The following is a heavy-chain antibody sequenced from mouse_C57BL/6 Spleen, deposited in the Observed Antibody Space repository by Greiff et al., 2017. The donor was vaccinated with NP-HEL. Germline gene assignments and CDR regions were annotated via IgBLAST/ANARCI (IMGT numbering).Heavy chain of an antibody. J-gene: IGHJ1*03. D-gene: IGHD1-1*01. CDR3: TRAMSTTVVSHFDV. Sequence: VQLQQPGAELVRPGSSVKMSCKTSGYTFTSYWMHWVKQRPGQGLEWIGAIYPGNSDTSYNQKFKGKAKLTAVTSASTAYMELSSLTNEDSAVYYCTRAMSTTVVSHFDVWGTGTTVTVSS. V-gene: IGHV1-5*01. CDR1: GYTFTSYW. CDR2: IYPGNSDT.